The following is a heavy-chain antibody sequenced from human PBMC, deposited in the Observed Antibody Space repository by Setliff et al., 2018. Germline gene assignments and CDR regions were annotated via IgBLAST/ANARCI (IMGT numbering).Heavy chain of an antibody. D-gene: IGHD3-22*01. Sequence: SETLSLTCTVSGGSISSYYWSWIRQPAGKGLEWIGRIYTSGSTNYNPSLKSRVTMSVDTSKNQFSLKLSSVTAADTAVYYCARARDTSGCFQYYFDFWGQGTLVTVSS. J-gene: IGHJ4*02. CDR3: ARARDTSGCFQYYFDF. CDR1: GGSISSYY. V-gene: IGHV4-4*07. CDR2: IYTSGST.